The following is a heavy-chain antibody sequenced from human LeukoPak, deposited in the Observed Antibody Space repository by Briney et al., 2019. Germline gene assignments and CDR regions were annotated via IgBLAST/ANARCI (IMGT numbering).Heavy chain of an antibody. D-gene: IGHD3-10*01. J-gene: IGHJ4*02. V-gene: IGHV3-23*01. CDR2: ISGSGGST. Sequence: PGGSLRLSCAASGFTFSSYAMSWVRQAPGKGLEWVSAISGSGGSTYYADSVKGRFTISRDNSKNTLYLQMNSLRAEDTAVYYCAKAHYGSGSYYKNSDFDYWGQGTLSPSPQ. CDR3: AKAHYGSGSYYKNSDFDY. CDR1: GFTFSSYA.